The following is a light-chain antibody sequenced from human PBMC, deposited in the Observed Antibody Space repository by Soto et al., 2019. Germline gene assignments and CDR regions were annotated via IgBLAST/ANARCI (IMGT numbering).Light chain of an antibody. J-gene: IGKJ1*01. CDR1: QSISIW. CDR2: KTS. Sequence: DIHMTQSPSTLSASVGDRVTITCRASQSISIWLAWYQQKPGKAPNLLIYKTSSLETGVPSRFSGSGSETEFTLTISSLQPDDFATYYCQHYKDYSWTFGQGTKVEVK. CDR3: QHYKDYSWT. V-gene: IGKV1-5*03.